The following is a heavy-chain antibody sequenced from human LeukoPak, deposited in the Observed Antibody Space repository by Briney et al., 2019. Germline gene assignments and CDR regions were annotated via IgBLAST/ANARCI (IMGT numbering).Heavy chain of an antibody. CDR2: IYPNGGST. V-gene: IGHV1-46*01. CDR1: GYTFTSYH. J-gene: IGHJ4*02. Sequence: ASVKLSCTPSGYTFTSYHMHWVRQAPGQGLEWRGIIYPNGGSTSYAQKFQGRVTITRNTSTNTVYMELSSLRSEDTAVYYCARGHYGSGSYYGSEVFDYWGQGTLVTVSS. CDR3: ARGHYGSGSYYGSEVFDY. D-gene: IGHD3-10*01.